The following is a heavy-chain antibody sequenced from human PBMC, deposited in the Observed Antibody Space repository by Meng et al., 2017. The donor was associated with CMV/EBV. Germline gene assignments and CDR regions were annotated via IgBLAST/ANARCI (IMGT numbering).Heavy chain of an antibody. CDR1: GGSISSYY. V-gene: IGHV4-59*08. CDR2: IYYSGST. CDR3: ARLRIAVAGDFDY. J-gene: IGHJ4*02. D-gene: IGHD6-19*01. Sequence: GSLRLSCTVSGGSISSYYWSWIRQPPGKGLEWIGYIYYSGSTNYNPSLKSRVTISVDTSKNQFSLKLSSVTAADTAVYYCARLRIAVAGDFDYWGQGTLVTVSS.